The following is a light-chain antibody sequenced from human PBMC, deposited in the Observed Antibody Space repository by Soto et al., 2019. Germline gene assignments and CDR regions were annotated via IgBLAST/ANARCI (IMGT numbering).Light chain of an antibody. CDR2: DAS. CDR3: QQRSSWPIT. V-gene: IGKV3-11*01. CDR1: QSVNNY. J-gene: IGKJ5*01. Sequence: EIVLTQSPATLSLSPGERATLSCRASQSVNNYLAWYQQKPGQAPRLLISDASNRATGIPSRFVGSGSRTDFTLTISSLESEDFAVYYCQQRSSWPITFGQGTRLEI.